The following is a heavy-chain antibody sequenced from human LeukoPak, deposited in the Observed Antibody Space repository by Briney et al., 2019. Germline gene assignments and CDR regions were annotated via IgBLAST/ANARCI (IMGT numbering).Heavy chain of an antibody. D-gene: IGHD2-15*01. Sequence: GGSLRLSCEASGFTFNTYSMNWARQAPGKGLEWVSSIDSSGGYMFYADSVKGRFITSRDNAKDSLYLQMNSLRAEDTAVYYCAQLGYYNWGQGTLVTVSS. CDR2: IDSSGGYM. CDR1: GFTFNTYS. CDR3: AQLGYYN. J-gene: IGHJ4*02. V-gene: IGHV3-21*04.